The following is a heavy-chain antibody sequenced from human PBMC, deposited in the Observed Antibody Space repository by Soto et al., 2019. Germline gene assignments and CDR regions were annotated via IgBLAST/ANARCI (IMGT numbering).Heavy chain of an antibody. D-gene: IGHD1-1*01. CDR1: GDSVSSYS. CDR3: AGRRQTERTPPQATCFAP. J-gene: IGHJ5*02. Sequence: PSETLSLTCTVSGDSVSSYSWNWIRQPPGRGLEWIGYIYYSGSTNYNPSLNSRVTISVDTCKNQFSQNLRYVTAADTAVYYCAGRRQTERTPPQATCFAPWGKETLVPVPS. CDR2: IYYSGST. V-gene: IGHV4-59*08.